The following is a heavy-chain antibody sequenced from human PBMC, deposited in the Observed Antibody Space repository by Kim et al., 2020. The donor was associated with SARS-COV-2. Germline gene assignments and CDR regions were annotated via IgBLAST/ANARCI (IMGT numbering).Heavy chain of an antibody. D-gene: IGHD3-22*01. CDR1: GFTFSYYD. CDR3: VRGRAGNYHDASGYYPY. Sequence: GGSLRLSCAASGFTFSYYDMHWVRQAAGKGLEWVSAIGTLGDTNYSDSVKGRFTISRENAKYFLYLQMNSLRAGDTAVYYCVRGRAGNYHDASGYYPYWGQGTLVTVSS. CDR2: IGTLGDT. J-gene: IGHJ4*02. V-gene: IGHV3-13*04.